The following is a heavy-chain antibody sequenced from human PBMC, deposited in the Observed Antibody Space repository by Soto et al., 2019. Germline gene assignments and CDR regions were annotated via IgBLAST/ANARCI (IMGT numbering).Heavy chain of an antibody. V-gene: IGHV1-69*13. D-gene: IGHD5-18*01. CDR3: ARIPRYSFPTSDDLDS. J-gene: IGHJ4*02. CDR1: GCTFYTDT. Sequence: SVKVSCKASGCTFYTDTFSWVRQAPGQGLEWMGSITPIYPTTNYAERFQGRLTITAVGSTRTAYMDLTSLTSEDTAVYYCARIPRYSFPTSDDLDSWGQGTLVTVS. CDR2: ITPIYPTT.